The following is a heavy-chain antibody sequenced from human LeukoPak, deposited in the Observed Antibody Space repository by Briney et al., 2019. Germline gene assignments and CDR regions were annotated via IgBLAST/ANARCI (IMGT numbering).Heavy chain of an antibody. V-gene: IGHV1-69*01. Sequence: SVKVSCKASGGTFSSYAISWVRQAPGQGLGWMGGIIPIFGTANYAQKFQGRVTVTADESTSTAYMELSSLRTEDTAVYYCARGNDPYYYDSKDGMDVWGQGTTVTVSS. CDR3: ARGNDPYYYDSKDGMDV. D-gene: IGHD3-22*01. J-gene: IGHJ6*02. CDR1: GGTFSSYA. CDR2: IIPIFGTA.